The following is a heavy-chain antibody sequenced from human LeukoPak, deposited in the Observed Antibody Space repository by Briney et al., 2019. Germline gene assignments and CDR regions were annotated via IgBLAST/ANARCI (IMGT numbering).Heavy chain of an antibody. J-gene: IGHJ4*02. CDR2: INKDGSEK. Sequence: PVRSLRLSCAASEFIFGAYWMTWVRQAPGKGLEWVANINKDGSEKYYMDSVKGRFTISRDNAKKSLFLQMNSLTAEDTALYYCVRSLERFGTRDYWGQGTLVTVSS. CDR3: VRSLERFGTRDY. CDR1: EFIFGAYW. D-gene: IGHD3-10*01. V-gene: IGHV3-7*01.